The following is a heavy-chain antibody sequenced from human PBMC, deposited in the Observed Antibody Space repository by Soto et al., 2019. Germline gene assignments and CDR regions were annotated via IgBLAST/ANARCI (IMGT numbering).Heavy chain of an antibody. CDR3: ARGGHVVVVTAALDY. Sequence: QVQLMQSGAEVKKPGASVKDSCKASGDTFTDYSIHWVRQATGQGLEWMGTVNPSGGHTTYAQHFLGRVNSSRDTSSSTLYMELTSLTSDATAIYYCARGGHVVVVTAALDYCGQGTLVTVSS. CDR1: GDTFTDYS. J-gene: IGHJ4*02. V-gene: IGHV1-46*01. CDR2: VNPSGGHT. D-gene: IGHD2-21*02.